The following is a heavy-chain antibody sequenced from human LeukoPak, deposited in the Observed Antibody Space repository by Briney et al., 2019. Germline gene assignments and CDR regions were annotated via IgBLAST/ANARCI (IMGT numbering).Heavy chain of an antibody. Sequence: GGSLRLSCAASGFTFSSYAMHWVRQAPGKRLEWVSTIGASGDSAYYADSVKGRFTISRDNSKNTLYLQMNSLRAEDTAVYYCAKDNPFLYGMDVWGQGTTVTVSS. V-gene: IGHV3-23*01. J-gene: IGHJ6*02. CDR1: GFTFSSYA. CDR3: AKDNPFLYGMDV. CDR2: IGASGDSA.